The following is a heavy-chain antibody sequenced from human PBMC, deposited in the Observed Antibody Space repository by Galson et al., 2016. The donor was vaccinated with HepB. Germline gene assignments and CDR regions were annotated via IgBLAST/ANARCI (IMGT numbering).Heavy chain of an antibody. Sequence: QPPGKGLEWIGEISHSGSTNYNPSLTSRVTISVDKSTNQFSLNLSSVTAADTALYYCARSTSLSLYYGLDVWGQGTTVTVSS. V-gene: IGHV4-4*02. CDR2: ISHSGST. D-gene: IGHD2/OR15-2a*01. J-gene: IGHJ6*02. CDR3: ARSTSLSLYYGLDV.